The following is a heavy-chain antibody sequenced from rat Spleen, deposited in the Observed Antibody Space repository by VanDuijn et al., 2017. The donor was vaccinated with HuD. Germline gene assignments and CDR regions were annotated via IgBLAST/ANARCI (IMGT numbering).Heavy chain of an antibody. CDR2: ISTGGGGT. CDR1: GFTFSNYY. V-gene: IGHV5-27*01. CDR3: ASRDY. J-gene: IGHJ2*01. Sequence: EVQLVESGGGLVQPGRSLKLSCAVSGFTFSNYYMAWVRQAPTKGLEWVAYISTGGGGTYYRDSVKGRFTISRDNAKSTLYLQMDSLRSEDTATYYCASRDYWGQGVMVTVSS.